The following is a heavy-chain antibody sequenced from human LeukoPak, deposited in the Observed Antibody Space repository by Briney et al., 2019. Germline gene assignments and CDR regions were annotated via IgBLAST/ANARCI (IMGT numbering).Heavy chain of an antibody. CDR1: GFTFSSYS. V-gene: IGHV3-21*01. CDR3: ARNRGSGYGMDV. J-gene: IGHJ6*02. D-gene: IGHD1-14*01. Sequence: GGSLRLSCAASGFTFSSYSMNWVRQAPGKGLEWVSSISSSSSYIYYADSVKGLFTISRDNAKNSLYLQMNSLRAEDTAVYYCARNRGSGYGMDVWGQGTTVTVSS. CDR2: ISSSSSYI.